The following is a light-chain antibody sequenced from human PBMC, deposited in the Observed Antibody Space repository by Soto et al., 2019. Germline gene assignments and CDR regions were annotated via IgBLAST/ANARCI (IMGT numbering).Light chain of an antibody. CDR2: AAS. J-gene: IGKJ1*01. CDR3: QQYGSSPRT. CDR1: QSVSSSY. V-gene: IGKV3-20*01. Sequence: EIVLTQSPGTLSLSPGERATPSCRASQSVSSSYLGWYQQKPGQAPRPLIYAASSRATGIPDRFSGSGSGTDFTLTISRLEPEDFAVYYCQQYGSSPRTFGQGTKVDIK.